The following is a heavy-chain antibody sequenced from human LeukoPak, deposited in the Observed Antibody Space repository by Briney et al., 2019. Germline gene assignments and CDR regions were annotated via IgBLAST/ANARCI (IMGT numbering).Heavy chain of an antibody. D-gene: IGHD3-3*01. Sequence: SVKVSCKASGGTFSSYAISWVRQAPGQGLEWMGGIIPIFGTANYAQKFQGRVTITADESTSTAYMELSSLRSEDTAVYYCARGYKDFWSGYYVALDAFDIWGQGTMVTVSS. J-gene: IGHJ3*02. CDR1: GGTFSSYA. CDR2: IIPIFGTA. V-gene: IGHV1-69*13. CDR3: ARGYKDFWSGYYVALDAFDI.